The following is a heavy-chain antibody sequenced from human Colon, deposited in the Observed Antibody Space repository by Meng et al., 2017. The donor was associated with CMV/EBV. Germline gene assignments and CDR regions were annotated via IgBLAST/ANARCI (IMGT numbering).Heavy chain of an antibody. CDR1: GYTFTDFY. V-gene: IGHV1-2*02. Sequence: ASVQVSCQASGYTFTDFYIHWVRQAPGQGLEWLGWINPHSDSGATKYALKFQGRVTMTRDTSVTTSYMQLSTLGSDDTAIYYCARSHDSGYYLLDSWGQGTVVTVSS. CDR2: INPHSDSGAT. CDR3: ARSHDSGYYLLDS. D-gene: IGHD5-12*01. J-gene: IGHJ4*02.